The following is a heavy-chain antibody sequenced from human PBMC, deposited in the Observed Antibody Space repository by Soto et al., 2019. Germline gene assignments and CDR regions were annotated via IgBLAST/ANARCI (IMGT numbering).Heavy chain of an antibody. Sequence: SQTLSLTCAISGDSVSSNTASWNWIRQSPSRGLEWLGRTYFRSKWYNDYAVSVKSRIIINPDASNNQFSLQLNSVTPEDTAVYFCAKGDNLGPKTGYAFDPWGQGIMVTVSS. J-gene: IGHJ5*02. CDR1: GDSVSSNTAS. V-gene: IGHV6-1*01. CDR3: AKGDNLGPKTGYAFDP. CDR2: TYFRSKWYN. D-gene: IGHD5-12*01.